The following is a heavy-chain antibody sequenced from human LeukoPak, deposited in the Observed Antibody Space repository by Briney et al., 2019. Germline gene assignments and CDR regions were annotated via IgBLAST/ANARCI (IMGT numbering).Heavy chain of an antibody. D-gene: IGHD6-6*01. CDR2: INPNSGGT. Sequence: ASVKVSCKASGYTFTTYSMHWVRQAPGQGLEWMGWINPNSGGTNYAQKFQGKVTVTRDTSTSTADIDRSSLRSDYTAVYYCARSSIFDHWAQGTLVTVS. CDR1: GYTFTTYS. J-gene: IGHJ4*02. V-gene: IGHV1-2*02. CDR3: ARSSIFDH.